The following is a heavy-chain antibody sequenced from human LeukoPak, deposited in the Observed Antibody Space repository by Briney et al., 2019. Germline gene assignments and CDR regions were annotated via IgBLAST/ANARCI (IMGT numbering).Heavy chain of an antibody. CDR3: ARDLVAARLYYFDY. Sequence: GSLRLSCAASGFTFSSYSMNWVRQAPGKGLEWVSSISSSSSYIYYADSVKGRFTISRDNAKNSLYLQMNSLRAEDTAVYYCARDLVAARLYYFDYWGQGTLVTVSS. CDR1: GFTFSSYS. D-gene: IGHD6-6*01. J-gene: IGHJ4*02. V-gene: IGHV3-21*01. CDR2: ISSSSSYI.